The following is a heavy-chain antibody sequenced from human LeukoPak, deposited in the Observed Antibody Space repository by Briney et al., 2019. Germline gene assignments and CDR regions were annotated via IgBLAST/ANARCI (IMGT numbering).Heavy chain of an antibody. CDR3: ARLGYSYGRYNWLDP. CDR2: ISAYNGNT. CDR1: GYTFTSYG. V-gene: IGHV1-18*01. J-gene: IGHJ5*02. D-gene: IGHD5-18*01. Sequence: ASVKVSCKASGYTFTSYGISWVRQAPGQGLEWMGWISAYNGNTNYAQKLQGRVTMTTDTSTSTAYMELRSLRSDDTAVYYCARLGYSYGRYNWLDPWGQGTLVTVSS.